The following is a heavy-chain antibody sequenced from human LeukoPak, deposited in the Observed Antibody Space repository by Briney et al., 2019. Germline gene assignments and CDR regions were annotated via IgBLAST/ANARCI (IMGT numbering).Heavy chain of an antibody. J-gene: IGHJ5*02. CDR1: AFIFNNYA. V-gene: IGHV3-30*14. CDR2: TSYDGSHK. Sequence: GGSLRLSCVASAFIFNNYAMYWVRQAPGKGLEWVAVTSYDGSHKYFADSVKGRFTISRDTSKYTLYLQMNSLKPEDSALYYCASYSAEGIAVEPYSSFDPWGPGTLVTVSS. D-gene: IGHD6-19*01. CDR3: ASYSAEGIAVEPYSSFDP.